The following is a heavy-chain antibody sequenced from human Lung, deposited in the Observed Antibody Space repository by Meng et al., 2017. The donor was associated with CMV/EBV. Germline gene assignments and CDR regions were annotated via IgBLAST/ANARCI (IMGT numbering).Heavy chain of an antibody. D-gene: IGHD3-3*01. CDR3: AKDFWSAYYYFDS. V-gene: IGHV3-23*01. CDR1: GFTFRSYA. J-gene: IGHJ4*02. Sequence: GGSLRLXXAASGFTFRSYAMHWVRQAPGKGLEWVSGISITGGMTYYADSVKGRFTISRDNSKNTLYLQMNSLRAEDTAVYYCAKDFWSAYYYFDSWGQGTLVXVSS. CDR2: ISITGGMT.